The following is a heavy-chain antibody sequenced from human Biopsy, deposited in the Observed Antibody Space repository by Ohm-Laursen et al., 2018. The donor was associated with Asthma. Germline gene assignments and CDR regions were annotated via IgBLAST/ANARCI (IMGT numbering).Heavy chain of an antibody. CDR2: ISKDASTQ. CDR3: VRDGTDDAFDI. D-gene: IGHD1-1*01. CDR1: GFAFNRFA. J-gene: IGHJ3*02. V-gene: IGHV3-30*01. Sequence: SLRLSCAASGFAFNRFAIHWVRQAPGKGLEWVGVISKDASTQDYADSVKGRFTMARDNSKNTLDLQMNSLREEDTAVYYCVRDGTDDAFDIWGQGTVVSVSS.